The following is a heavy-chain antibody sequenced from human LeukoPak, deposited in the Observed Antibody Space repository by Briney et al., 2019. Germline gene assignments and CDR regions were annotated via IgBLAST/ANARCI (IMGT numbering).Heavy chain of an antibody. Sequence: GASVKVSCKASGYTFTSYGISWVRQAPGQGLEWMGWISAYNGNTNYAQKLQGRVTITTDTSTSTAYMELRSLRSDDTAVYYCARDRPRIVATISGTTDYWGQGTLVTVSS. CDR2: ISAYNGNT. J-gene: IGHJ4*02. CDR1: GYTFTSYG. D-gene: IGHD5-12*01. V-gene: IGHV1-18*01. CDR3: ARDRPRIVATISGTTDY.